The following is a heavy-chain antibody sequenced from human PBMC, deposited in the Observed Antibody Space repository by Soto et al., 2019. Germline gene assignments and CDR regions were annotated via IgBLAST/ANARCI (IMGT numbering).Heavy chain of an antibody. CDR3: ARDRGDRYIP. CDR1: GGSVSSGSYY. Sequence: TLSLTCTVSGGSVSSGSYYWSWIRQPPGKGLEWIGYIYYSGSTNYNPSLKSRVTISVDTSKNQFSLKLSSVTAADTAVYYCARDRGDRYIPWGQGTLVTVSS. J-gene: IGHJ4*02. CDR2: IYYSGST. V-gene: IGHV4-61*01. D-gene: IGHD3-10*01.